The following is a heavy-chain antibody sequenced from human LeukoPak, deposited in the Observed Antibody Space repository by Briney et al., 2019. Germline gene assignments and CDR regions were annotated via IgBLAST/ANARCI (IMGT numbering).Heavy chain of an antibody. CDR2: ISSSSSTI. J-gene: IGHJ6*02. CDR3: ARGVAGRGYNYYGMDV. D-gene: IGHD6-19*01. Sequence: GGSLRLSCAASGFTFNSYSMSWVRQAPGKGLEWVSYISSSSSTIYYADSVKGRFTISRDNAKNSLYLQMNSLRAEDTAVYYCARGVAGRGYNYYGMDVWGQGTTVTVSS. V-gene: IGHV3-48*01. CDR1: GFTFNSYS.